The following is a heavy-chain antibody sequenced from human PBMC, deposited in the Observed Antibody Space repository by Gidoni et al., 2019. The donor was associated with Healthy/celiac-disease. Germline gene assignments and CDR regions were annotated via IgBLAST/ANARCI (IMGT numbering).Heavy chain of an antibody. J-gene: IGHJ1*01. CDR1: GFTFSSYG. CDR3: ARAPLGGDSSGYHFQH. CDR2: IWYDGSNK. Sequence: QVQLVESGGGVVQPGRSLRLSCAASGFTFSSYGMHWVRQAPGKGLEWVAVIWYDGSNKYYADSVKGRFTISRDNSKNTLYLQMNSLRAEDTAVYYCARAPLGGDSSGYHFQHWGQGTLVTVSS. D-gene: IGHD3-22*01. V-gene: IGHV3-33*01.